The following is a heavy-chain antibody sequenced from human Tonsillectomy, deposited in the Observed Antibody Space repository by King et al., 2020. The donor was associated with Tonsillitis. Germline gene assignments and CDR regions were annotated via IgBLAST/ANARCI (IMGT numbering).Heavy chain of an antibody. Sequence: QLQESGPGLVKPSQTLSLTCTVSVCSVTSGDYYWGWVRQPPSKGLEWIGYIFYSWGSYYNPSVMSRVTISVVTSKNRFSLHLTSVTAADTAVYYCAKGDYSGPGSYYLYMDVWGKGTTVTVSS. V-gene: IGHV4-30-4*01. CDR2: IFYSWGS. CDR1: VCSVTSGDYY. CDR3: AKGDYSGPGSYYLYMDV. J-gene: IGHJ6*03. D-gene: IGHD3-10*01.